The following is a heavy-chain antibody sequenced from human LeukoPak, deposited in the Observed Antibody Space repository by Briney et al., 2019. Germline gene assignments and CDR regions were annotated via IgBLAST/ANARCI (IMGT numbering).Heavy chain of an antibody. J-gene: IGHJ4*02. CDR3: ARGGASTDPFDY. Sequence: PSETLSLTCTVSGGSISSSSYYWGWIRQPPGKGLEWIGSIYYSGSTYYNPSLKSRVTISVDTSKNQFSLKLSSVTAADTAVYYCARGGASTDPFDYWGQGTLVTVSS. D-gene: IGHD2-2*01. V-gene: IGHV4-39*01. CDR2: IYYSGST. CDR1: GGSISSSSYY.